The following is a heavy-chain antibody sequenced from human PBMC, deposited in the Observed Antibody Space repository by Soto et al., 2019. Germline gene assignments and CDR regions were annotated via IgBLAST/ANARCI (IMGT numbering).Heavy chain of an antibody. CDR1: GGTFRRYD. J-gene: IGHJ4*02. D-gene: IGHD3-3*01. Sequence: ASVKVSRKASGGTFRRYDINWVQQAPGQGLEGMGWMNPNSGNTGYAQKFQGRVTMTRNTSISTAYMELSSLRSEDTAVYYCARVPSRRITIFGVVTHALDYWGQGTLVTVSS. CDR3: ARVPSRRITIFGVVTHALDY. V-gene: IGHV1-8*01. CDR2: MNPNSGNT.